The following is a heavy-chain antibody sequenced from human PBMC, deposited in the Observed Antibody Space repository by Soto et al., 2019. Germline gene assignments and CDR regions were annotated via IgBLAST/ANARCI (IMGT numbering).Heavy chain of an antibody. CDR1: GFTFDDYA. Sequence: PXGSLRLSFAASGFTFDDYAMHWVRQAPGKGLGWVSGISWNSGSIGYADSVKGRFTISRDNAKNSLYLQMNSLRAEDTALYYCAKDTARYCRSNSCYTGGAFDFWGQGTMVTVSS. CDR2: ISWNSGSI. J-gene: IGHJ3*01. V-gene: IGHV3-9*01. D-gene: IGHD2-2*02. CDR3: AKDTARYCRSNSCYTGGAFDF.